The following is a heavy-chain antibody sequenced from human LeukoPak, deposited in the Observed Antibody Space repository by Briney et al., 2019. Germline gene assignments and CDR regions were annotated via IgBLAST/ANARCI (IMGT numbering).Heavy chain of an antibody. V-gene: IGHV3-48*02. J-gene: IGHJ4*02. Sequence: GGSLRLSCAASGFTLRDYSMNWVRQAPGKGVEWVSYIDGSGDTIYYADSVKGRFTISRDNAKHSLDLQMNSLRDEDTAVYYCSRRFDCWGQGTLVTVSS. CDR1: GFTLRDYS. CDR3: SRRFDC. CDR2: IDGSGDTI.